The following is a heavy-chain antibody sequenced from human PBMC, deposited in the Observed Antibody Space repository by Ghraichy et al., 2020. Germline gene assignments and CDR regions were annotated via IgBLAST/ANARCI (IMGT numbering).Heavy chain of an antibody. V-gene: IGHV1-8*01. J-gene: IGHJ5*02. D-gene: IGHD2-15*01. Sequence: ASVKVSCKASGYTFTSYDINWVRQATGQGLEWMGWMNPNSGNTGYAQKFQGRVTMTRNTSISTAYMELSSLRSEDTAVYYCAREYCSGGSCYQHPWGQGTLVTVSS. CDR3: AREYCSGGSCYQHP. CDR1: GYTFTSYD. CDR2: MNPNSGNT.